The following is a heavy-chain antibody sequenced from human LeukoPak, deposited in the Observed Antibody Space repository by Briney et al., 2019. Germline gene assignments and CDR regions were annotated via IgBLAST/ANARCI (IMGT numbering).Heavy chain of an antibody. CDR2: IYYSGSI. V-gene: IGHV4-59*01. Sequence: SETLSLTCTVSGASISSYYWSWIRQPPGKGLEWIGYIYYSGSINYNPSLKSRVTISVDTSKNQFSLKLSSVTAADTAVYYCVRGSRDGYNYLYYYYMDVWGKGTTVTVSS. CDR1: GASISSYY. CDR3: VRGSRDGYNYLYYYYMDV. D-gene: IGHD5-24*01. J-gene: IGHJ6*03.